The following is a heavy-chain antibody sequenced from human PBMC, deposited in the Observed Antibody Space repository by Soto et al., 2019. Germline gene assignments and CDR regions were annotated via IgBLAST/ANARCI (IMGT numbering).Heavy chain of an antibody. CDR1: GGSISSSSYY. J-gene: IGHJ6*03. CDR2: IYYSGST. D-gene: IGHD3-9*01. V-gene: IGHV4-39*01. Sequence: PSETLSLTCTVSGGSISSSSYYWGWIRQPPGKGLEWIGSIYYSGSTYYNPSLKSRVTISVDTSKNQFSLKLSSVTAADTAVYYCARLLNPDILTGSYYMAVWGKGTTVTV. CDR3: ARLLNPDILTGSYYMAV.